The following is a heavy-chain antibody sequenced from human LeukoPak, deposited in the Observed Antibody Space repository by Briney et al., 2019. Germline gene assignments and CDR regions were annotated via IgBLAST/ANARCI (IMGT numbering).Heavy chain of an antibody. V-gene: IGHV4-39*01. Sequence: PSDTLSLTCTVSGGSLSSSSYYWGWIRQPPGRGLEWFGSIYYCGSPYYNLSLKSRVPISVDTSKNQFSLKLSSVTAADTAVYYCARPQYYYESRGYSPLDAFDIWGQGTIVTVSS. CDR2: IYYCGSP. J-gene: IGHJ3*02. CDR1: GGSLSSSSYY. CDR3: ARPQYYYESRGYSPLDAFDI. D-gene: IGHD3-22*01.